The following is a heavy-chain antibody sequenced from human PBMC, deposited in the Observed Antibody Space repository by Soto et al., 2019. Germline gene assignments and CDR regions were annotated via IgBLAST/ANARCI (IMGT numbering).Heavy chain of an antibody. Sequence: QITLKESGPTLVKSTETLTLTCSFSGFSLSTNKVGVGWIRQPPGKALEWLALIYWDEDKRYSPSLKTMLTITKDTSTNEVVLTMTNVDPVDTGTYYCAHKGGRGAGMDVWGQGTTVTVSS. CDR3: AHKGGRGAGMDV. D-gene: IGHD2-15*01. V-gene: IGHV2-5*02. J-gene: IGHJ6*02. CDR2: IYWDEDK. CDR1: GFSLSTNKVG.